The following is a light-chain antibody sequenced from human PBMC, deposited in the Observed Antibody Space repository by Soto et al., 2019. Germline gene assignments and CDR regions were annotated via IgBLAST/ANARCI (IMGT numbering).Light chain of an antibody. V-gene: IGKV1-5*01. Sequence: DIQMTQSPSTLSASVGDRVTITCRASQSISSWLAWYQQKPGKAPKLLIYDASSLESGVPSRFSGSGSGTEFTLTISSLQPDDFATYYCQQYNSYXXTFGQGXXVDIK. CDR3: QQYNSYXXT. J-gene: IGKJ1*01. CDR1: QSISSW. CDR2: DAS.